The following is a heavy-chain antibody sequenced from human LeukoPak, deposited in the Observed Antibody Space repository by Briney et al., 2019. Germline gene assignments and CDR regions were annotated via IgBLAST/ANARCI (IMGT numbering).Heavy chain of an antibody. Sequence: PGGSLRLSCAASGFTFSSYGMHWVRQAPGKGLEWVAFIRYDGSNKYYADSVKGRFTISRDNSKNTLYLQMNSLRAEDTAVYYCAKVLHYYGSGGGEDAFDIWGQGTMVTVSS. J-gene: IGHJ3*02. CDR3: AKVLHYYGSGGGEDAFDI. CDR2: IRYDGSNK. CDR1: GFTFSSYG. V-gene: IGHV3-30*02. D-gene: IGHD3-10*01.